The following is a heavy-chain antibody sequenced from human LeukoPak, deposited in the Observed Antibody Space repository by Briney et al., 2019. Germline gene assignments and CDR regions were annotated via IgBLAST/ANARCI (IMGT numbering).Heavy chain of an antibody. CDR3: ARDDPPYYYYGMDV. CDR2: INPNSGGT. V-gene: IGHV1-2*02. Sequence: ASVKVSCKASGYTFTGYYMHWVRQAPGQGLGWMGWINPNSGGTNYAQKFQGRVTMTRDTSISTAYMELSRLRSDDTAVYYCARDDPPYYYYGMDVWGQGTTVTVSS. J-gene: IGHJ6*02. CDR1: GYTFTGYY.